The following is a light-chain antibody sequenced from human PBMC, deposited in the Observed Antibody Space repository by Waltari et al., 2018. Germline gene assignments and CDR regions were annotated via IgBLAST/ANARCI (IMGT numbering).Light chain of an antibody. V-gene: IGLV3-21*02. CDR1: HIGSKS. J-gene: IGLJ2*01. CDR2: DDD. CDR3: QVWDNYADLVI. Sequence: SSVLTQPPSVSVAPGPPATITCWGNHIGSKSVHWYQQKPGQAPVLVVYDDDVRPPGIPERISGSNSANTASLTINRVEVGDEAAYFCQVWDNYADLVIFGGGTKLTVL.